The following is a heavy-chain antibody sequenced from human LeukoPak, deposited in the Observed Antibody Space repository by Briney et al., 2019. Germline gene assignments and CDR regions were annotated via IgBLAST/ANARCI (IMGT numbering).Heavy chain of an antibody. Sequence: ASVRVSCKASGYTFTGFYMHWVRQAPGQGLEWMGWINPNSGGTNYAQKFQGRVTMTRDTSISTAYMELSSLISDDTAVYYCARGAGAATRMNWFDPWGQGTLVTVSS. D-gene: IGHD2-15*01. CDR3: ARGAGAATRMNWFDP. J-gene: IGHJ5*02. CDR2: INPNSGGT. V-gene: IGHV1-2*02. CDR1: GYTFTGFY.